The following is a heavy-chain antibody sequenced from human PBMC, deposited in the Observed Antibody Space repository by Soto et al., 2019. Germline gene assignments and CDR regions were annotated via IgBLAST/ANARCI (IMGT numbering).Heavy chain of an antibody. V-gene: IGHV2-5*02. CDR3: AHSRGYVGFDH. CDR2: IYWDDDK. D-gene: IGHD5-12*01. CDR1: GFSLTTYGVG. J-gene: IGHJ4*02. Sequence: QITLKETGPTLVNPTQTLTLTCTFSGFSLTTYGVGVGWIRQPPGKALEWLAFIYWDDDKRYSPSLKSRLTITKDPPKNQVALRMTNMDPVDTATYYCAHSRGYVGFDHWGQGILVTVSS.